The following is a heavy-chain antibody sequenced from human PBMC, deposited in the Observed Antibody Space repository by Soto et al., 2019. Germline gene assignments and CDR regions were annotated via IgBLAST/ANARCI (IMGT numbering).Heavy chain of an antibody. D-gene: IGHD1-1*01. Sequence: PSETLSLTCTVSGDSISIYYWSWIRQPPGKGLEWIGYIYYSGSTNYSPSLKSRVTISVDTSKNQFSLKLSSVTTADTAVYYCVRGNPWDYWGQGTLVTVSS. V-gene: IGHV4-59*01. J-gene: IGHJ4*02. CDR2: IYYSGST. CDR3: VRGNPWDY. CDR1: GDSISIYY.